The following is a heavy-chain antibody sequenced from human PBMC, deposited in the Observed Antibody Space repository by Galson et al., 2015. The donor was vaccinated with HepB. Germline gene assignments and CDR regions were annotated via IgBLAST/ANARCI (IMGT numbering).Heavy chain of an antibody. CDR1: GGTFSSYA. CDR2: IIPIFGTA. CDR3: ARAFSRGYCSSTSCYNWFDP. J-gene: IGHJ5*02. D-gene: IGHD2-2*01. Sequence: SVKVSCKASGGTFSSYAISWVRQAPGQGLEWMGGIIPIFGTANYAQKFQGRVTITADESTSTAYMELSSLRSEDTAVYYCARAFSRGYCSSTSCYNWFDPWGQGTLVTVSS. V-gene: IGHV1-69*13.